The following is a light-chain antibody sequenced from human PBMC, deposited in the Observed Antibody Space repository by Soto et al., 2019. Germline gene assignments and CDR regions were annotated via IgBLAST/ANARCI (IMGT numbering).Light chain of an antibody. Sequence: EIVLTQSPATLSLSPGERATLSCRASQSVSSYLAWYQQKPGQAPRLLIYDAPNRATGIPARFSGSGSGTDFTLNISSLEPEDFAVYYCQQRSNWPLMYTFGQGTKLEIK. J-gene: IGKJ2*01. V-gene: IGKV3-11*01. CDR2: DAP. CDR1: QSVSSY. CDR3: QQRSNWPLMYT.